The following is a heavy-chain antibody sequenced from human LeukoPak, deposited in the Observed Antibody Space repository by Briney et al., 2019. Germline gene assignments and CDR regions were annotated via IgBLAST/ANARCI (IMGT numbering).Heavy chain of an antibody. Sequence: ASVKVSCKASGYTFTSYDINWVRQATGQGLEWMGWMNPNSSNTGYAQKFQGRVTMTRDTSISTAYMELSSLRSEDTAVYYCARMSYYDSSGDNWFDPWGQGTLVTVSS. J-gene: IGHJ5*02. D-gene: IGHD3-22*01. CDR3: ARMSYYDSSGDNWFDP. CDR2: MNPNSSNT. V-gene: IGHV1-8*01. CDR1: GYTFTSYD.